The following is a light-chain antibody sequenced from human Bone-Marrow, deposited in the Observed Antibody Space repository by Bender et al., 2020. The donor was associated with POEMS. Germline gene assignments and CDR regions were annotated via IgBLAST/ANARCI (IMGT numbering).Light chain of an antibody. J-gene: IGLJ3*02. V-gene: IGLV1-44*01. CDR1: SSNIGAHA. CDR2: GNT. Sequence: TQPPSASGTPGQRVTISCSGGSSNIGAHAVNWYQHLPGTAPKLLIYGNTNRPSGVSDRFSGSKSGASASLAISGLQSEDEADYYCAVWDDSLNGWVFGGGTKLTVL. CDR3: AVWDDSLNGWV.